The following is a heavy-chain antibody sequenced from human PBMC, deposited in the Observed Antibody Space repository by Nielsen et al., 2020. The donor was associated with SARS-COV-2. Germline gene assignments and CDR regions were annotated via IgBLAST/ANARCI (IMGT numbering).Heavy chain of an antibody. CDR2: IYYSGST. J-gene: IGHJ5*02. CDR3: ARGAERSGSYLGYPRIYNWFDP. V-gene: IGHV4-39*07. D-gene: IGHD1-26*01. Sequence: GSLRLSCTVSGGSVSSGSYYWGWIRQPPGKGLEWIGSIYYSGSTYYNPSLKSRVTISVDTSKNQFSLKLSSVTAADTAVYYCARGAERSGSYLGYPRIYNWFDPWGQGTLVTVSS. CDR1: GGSVSSGSYY.